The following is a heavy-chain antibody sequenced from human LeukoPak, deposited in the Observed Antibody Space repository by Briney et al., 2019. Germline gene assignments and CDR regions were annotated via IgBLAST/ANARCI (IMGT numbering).Heavy chain of an antibody. CDR2: TNPSSGST. V-gene: IGHV1-46*01. Sequence: ASVKVSCKASGYSFTRFYMHWVRQAPGEGLEWMGITNPSSGSTTYAQKFQGRVTMTRDTSTSTDYMELSSLRSEDTAVYYCARVGPTLYDYFDYWGQGTLVTVSS. J-gene: IGHJ4*02. D-gene: IGHD2/OR15-2a*01. CDR3: ARVGPTLYDYFDY. CDR1: GYSFTRFY.